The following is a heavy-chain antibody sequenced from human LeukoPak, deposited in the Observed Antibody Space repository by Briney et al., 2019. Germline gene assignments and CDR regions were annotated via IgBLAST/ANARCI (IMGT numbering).Heavy chain of an antibody. Sequence: GGSLRLSCAASGFTFDDYAMHWVRQAPGKGLEWVSGISWNSGSIGYADSVKGRFTISRDNAKNTLYLQMNSLRAEDTAVYYCARARIAAVFDYWGQGTLVTVSS. D-gene: IGHD6-13*01. V-gene: IGHV3-9*01. CDR2: ISWNSGSI. J-gene: IGHJ4*02. CDR1: GFTFDDYA. CDR3: ARARIAAVFDY.